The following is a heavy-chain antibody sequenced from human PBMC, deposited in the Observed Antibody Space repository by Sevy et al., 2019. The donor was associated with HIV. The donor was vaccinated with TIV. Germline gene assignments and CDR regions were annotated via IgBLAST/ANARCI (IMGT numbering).Heavy chain of an antibody. Sequence: GGSLRLSCAASGFTFSDYYMSWIRQAPGKGLEWVSYISSSSSYTNYADSVKGRFTISRDNAKNSLYLQMNSLRAEDTAVYYCARGLWDIVVVPAAPHDYLGQGTLVTVSS. J-gene: IGHJ4*02. CDR1: GFTFSDYY. CDR2: ISSSSSYT. V-gene: IGHV3-11*06. D-gene: IGHD2-2*01. CDR3: ARGLWDIVVVPAAPHDY.